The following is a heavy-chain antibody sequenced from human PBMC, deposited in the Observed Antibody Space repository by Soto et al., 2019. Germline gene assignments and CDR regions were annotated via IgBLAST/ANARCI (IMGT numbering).Heavy chain of an antibody. D-gene: IGHD3-10*01. CDR3: TVWGSRSDFGAA. CDR2: TKNKATSYTT. V-gene: IGHV3-72*01. Sequence: EVQLVESGGGLVQPGGSLRLSCATSGFTFSDHYMDWVRQAPGKGLEWVGRTKNKATSYTTEYAASVKGRFTISRDNSQNSLYLQMNSLKIEDTAVYYCTVWGSRSDFGAAWGQGTLVTVSS. CDR1: GFTFSDHY. J-gene: IGHJ4*02.